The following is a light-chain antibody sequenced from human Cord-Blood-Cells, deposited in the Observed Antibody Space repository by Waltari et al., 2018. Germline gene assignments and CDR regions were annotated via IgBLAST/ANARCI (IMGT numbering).Light chain of an antibody. Sequence: AIRMTQSPSSFSASTGDRVTITWRASQGISSYLACYQQKPWKAPNVLIFAASTLQSGVPSRFIGSGSGTDFTLTISCLQSEDFATYYCQQYYSYPWTFGQGTKVEIK. V-gene: IGKV1-8*01. CDR3: QQYYSYPWT. J-gene: IGKJ1*01. CDR1: QGISSY. CDR2: AAS.